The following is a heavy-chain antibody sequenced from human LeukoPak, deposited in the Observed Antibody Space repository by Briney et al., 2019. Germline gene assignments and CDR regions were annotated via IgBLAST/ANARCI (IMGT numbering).Heavy chain of an antibody. Sequence: GGPLRLSCAASGFTFSSYWMSWVRQAPGKGLEWVSSISSSSSYIYYADSVKGRFTISRDNAKNSLYLQMNSLRAEDTAVYYCARDQGLYSYGYGTYPNWFDPWGQGTLVTVSS. CDR1: GFTFSSYW. D-gene: IGHD5-18*01. CDR3: ARDQGLYSYGYGTYPNWFDP. J-gene: IGHJ5*02. CDR2: ISSSSSYI. V-gene: IGHV3-21*01.